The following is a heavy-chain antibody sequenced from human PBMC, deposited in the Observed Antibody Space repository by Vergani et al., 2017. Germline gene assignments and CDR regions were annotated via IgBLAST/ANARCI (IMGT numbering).Heavy chain of an antibody. V-gene: IGHV7-4-1*02. CDR1: GYTFTRYA. CDR2: INTTTGNP. Sequence: QVQLVQSGSELKKPGASVKISCKASGYTFTRYAINWVRQAPGQGLEWMGWINTTTGNPTYAQCFTGRFVFSLDTSVTAAYLQINSLKAEDSALYYCARVLNGYDSCGSLGNWGQGTLLTVSS. CDR3: ARVLNGYDSCGSLGN. D-gene: IGHD3-22*01. J-gene: IGHJ4*02.